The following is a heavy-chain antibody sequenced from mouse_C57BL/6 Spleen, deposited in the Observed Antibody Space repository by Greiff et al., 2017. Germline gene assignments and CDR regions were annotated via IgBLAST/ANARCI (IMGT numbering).Heavy chain of an antibody. CDR1: GYSFTDYY. D-gene: IGHD1-1*01. J-gene: IGHJ3*01. CDR3: ARSYYGSSYDWFAY. V-gene: IGHV1-26*01. CDR2: INPNNGGT. Sequence: EVQLQQSGPELVKPGASVKISCKASGYSFTDYYMNLVKQSHGKSLEWIGDINPNNGGTSYNQKFKGKAPLTVDKSSSTAYMELRSLTSEDSAVYYCARSYYGSSYDWFAYWGQGTLGTGAA.